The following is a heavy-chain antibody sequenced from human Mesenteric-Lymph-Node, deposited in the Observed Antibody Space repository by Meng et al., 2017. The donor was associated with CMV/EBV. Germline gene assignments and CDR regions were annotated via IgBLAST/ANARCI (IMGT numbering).Heavy chain of an antibody. CDR3: ARDPRNKGFDP. CDR2: ISGDGSGI. V-gene: IGHV3-11*01. Sequence: LKISCAASGFNLGDYYMTWIRQAPGKGLECLSFISGDGSGIFYAASVRGRFTTSRDNARNSLYLQMDGLRDEDTAIYYCARDPRNKGFDPWGPGTLVTVSS. CDR1: GFNLGDYY. J-gene: IGHJ5*02.